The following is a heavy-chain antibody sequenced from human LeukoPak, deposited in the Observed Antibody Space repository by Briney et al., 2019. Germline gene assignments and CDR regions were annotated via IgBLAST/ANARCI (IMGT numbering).Heavy chain of an antibody. CDR2: IYPRDSDT. V-gene: IGHV5-51*01. CDR1: GYSLNKYW. CDR3: ARLESGSSIDY. J-gene: IGHJ4*02. Sequence: GESLELYWKGSGYSLNKYWLDWVPEIPGKGLEWMGIIYPRDSDTRHRPSFQGQVPISADKSISTAYLQWSSLKASDTAMYDFARLESGSSIDYGGQGTLVTVSS. D-gene: IGHD3-10*01.